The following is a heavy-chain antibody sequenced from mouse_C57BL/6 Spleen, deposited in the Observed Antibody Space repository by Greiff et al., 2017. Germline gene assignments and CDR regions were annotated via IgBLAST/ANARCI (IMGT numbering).Heavy chain of an antibody. D-gene: IGHD1-1*01. J-gene: IGHJ4*01. V-gene: IGHV1-9*01. CDR3: AKITTVVATDYAMDY. CDR2: ILPGSGST. Sequence: VQLQQSGAELMKPGASVKLSCKATGYTFTGYWIEWVKQRPGHGLEWSGEILPGSGSTNYNEKFKGKATFTADTSSNTAYMQLSSLTTEDSAIYYCAKITTVVATDYAMDYWGQGTSVTVSS. CDR1: GYTFTGYW.